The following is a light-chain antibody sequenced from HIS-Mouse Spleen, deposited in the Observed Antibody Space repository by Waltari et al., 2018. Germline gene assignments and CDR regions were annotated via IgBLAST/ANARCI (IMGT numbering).Light chain of an antibody. CDR3: QQLNSYPPT. CDR1: QSVSSY. V-gene: IGKV3-11*01. J-gene: IGKJ1*01. CDR2: DAS. Sequence: EIVLTQSPATLSLSPGERATLSCRASQSVSSYLAWYQQKPGQAPRLLIYDASNRATGIPARFSGSGSGTDFTLTISSLEPEDFATYYCQQLNSYPPTFGQGTKVEIK.